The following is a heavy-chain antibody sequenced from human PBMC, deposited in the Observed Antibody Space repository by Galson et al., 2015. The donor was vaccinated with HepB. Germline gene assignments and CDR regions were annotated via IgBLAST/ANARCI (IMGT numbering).Heavy chain of an antibody. CDR2: IYTSGST. CDR3: ARDGHSSSWYAYYYYYMGV. V-gene: IGHV4-61*02. Sequence: TLSLTCTVSGGSISSGSYYWSRIRQPAGKGLEWIGRIYTSGSTNYNPSLKSRVTMSVDTSKNQFSLKLSSVTAADTAVYYCARDGHSSSWYAYYYYYMGVWGKGTTGTVSS. CDR1: GGSISSGSYY. D-gene: IGHD6-13*01. J-gene: IGHJ6*03.